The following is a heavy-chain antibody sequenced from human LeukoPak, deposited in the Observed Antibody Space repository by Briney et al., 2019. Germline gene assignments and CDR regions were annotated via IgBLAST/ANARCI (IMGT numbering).Heavy chain of an antibody. CDR2: IQQDGSEK. J-gene: IGHJ4*02. CDR1: VFTSSDYT. CDR3: ASDRGVSYDIDF. Sequence: GGSLRLSCVASVFTSSDYTMSWVRQAPGKGLEWVANIQQDGSEKYYVDSVKGRFTISRDNAKKSLFLQVSSLRGEDTAVYYCASDRGVSYDIDFWGQGTLVTVSS. D-gene: IGHD5-18*01. V-gene: IGHV3-7*04.